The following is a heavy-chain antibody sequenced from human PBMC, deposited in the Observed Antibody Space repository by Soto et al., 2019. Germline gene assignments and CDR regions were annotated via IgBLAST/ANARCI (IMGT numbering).Heavy chain of an antibody. J-gene: IGHJ4*02. Sequence: HLGGSLRLSCEASGFTFRSYAMHWVRQAPGKGLQWVAVIFFDGSNEFYADSVKGRFTISRDNSKNTLYLQMNSLRAEDTAVYYCAREDIVVVPAAIRPPKHWGQGTLVTVSS. V-gene: IGHV3-33*01. CDR2: IFFDGSNE. CDR3: AREDIVVVPAAIRPPKH. D-gene: IGHD2-2*02. CDR1: GFTFRSYA.